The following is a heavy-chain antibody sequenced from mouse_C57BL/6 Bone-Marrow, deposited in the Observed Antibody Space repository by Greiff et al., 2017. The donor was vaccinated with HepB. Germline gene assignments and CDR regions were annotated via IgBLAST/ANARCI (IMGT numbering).Heavy chain of an antibody. J-gene: IGHJ3*01. CDR3: ARRSGGYLAY. CDR2: ISSGGSYT. D-gene: IGHD1-3*01. Sequence: EVQLVESGGDLVKPGGSLKLSCAASGFTFSSYGMSWVRQTPDKRLEWVATISSGGSYTYYPDRVKGRFTISRDNAKNTQYLQMSSLKSEDTAMYYCARRSGGYLAYWGQGTLVTVSA. CDR1: GFTFSSYG. V-gene: IGHV5-6*01.